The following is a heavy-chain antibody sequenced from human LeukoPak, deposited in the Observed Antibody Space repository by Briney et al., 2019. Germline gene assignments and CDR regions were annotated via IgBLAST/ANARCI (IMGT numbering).Heavy chain of an antibody. D-gene: IGHD3-3*01. CDR3: ARGGQYYDFWSGYRYYFEY. CDR2: IYYSGST. J-gene: IGHJ4*02. V-gene: IGHV4-59*01. CDR1: GGSISSYY. Sequence: SETLSLSCTVSGGSISSYYWSWIRQPPGKGLEWIGYIYYSGSTNYNPSLKSRVTISVDKSKNQFSLKLSSVTAADTAVYYCARGGQYYDFWSGYRYYFEYWGQETLVTVSS.